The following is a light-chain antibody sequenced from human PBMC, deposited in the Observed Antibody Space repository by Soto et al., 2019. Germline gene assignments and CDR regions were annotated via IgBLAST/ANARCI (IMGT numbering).Light chain of an antibody. CDR3: TSFSSSTSLYV. CDR2: QVT. V-gene: IGLV2-14*01. CDR1: TRDIAGYNY. J-gene: IGLJ1*01. Sequence: QSALTQPASVSGSLGQSITISCTGTTRDIAGYNYISWYQQLPGKAPKLMIYQVTIRPSRISNRFSGSKSGNTAALTISGLQAEDEADYYCTSFSSSTSLYVFGTGTKLTVL.